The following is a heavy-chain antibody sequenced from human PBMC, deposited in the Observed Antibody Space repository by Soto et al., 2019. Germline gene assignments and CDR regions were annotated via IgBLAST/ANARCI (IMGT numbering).Heavy chain of an antibody. CDR3: AHLYGDYATDYYYYGMDV. CDR1: GFSLSTSVVG. Sequence: SGPTLVNPTHTLTLTCTFSGFSLSTSVVGVGWIRQPPVKSLEWLALIYWNDDKRYSPSLKSRLTITKDTSKNQVVLTMTNMDPVDTATYYCAHLYGDYATDYYYYGMDVWGQGTTVT. J-gene: IGHJ6*02. V-gene: IGHV2-5*01. D-gene: IGHD4-17*01. CDR2: IYWNDDK.